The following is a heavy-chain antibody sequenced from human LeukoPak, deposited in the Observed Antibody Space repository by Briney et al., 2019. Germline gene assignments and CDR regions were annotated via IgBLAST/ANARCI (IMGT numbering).Heavy chain of an antibody. CDR3: ARDRGINWFDP. CDR1: GYTFTNYW. V-gene: IGHV3-74*01. J-gene: IGHJ5*02. Sequence: PGGSLRLSCAASGYTFTNYWMHWVRQAPGEGLVWVSRINTDGTNTVYADSVRGRFTVSRDNAKNTLYLQMDCLRAEDTAVYYCARDRGINWFDPWGQGTLVAVSS. D-gene: IGHD3-16*01. CDR2: INTDGTNT.